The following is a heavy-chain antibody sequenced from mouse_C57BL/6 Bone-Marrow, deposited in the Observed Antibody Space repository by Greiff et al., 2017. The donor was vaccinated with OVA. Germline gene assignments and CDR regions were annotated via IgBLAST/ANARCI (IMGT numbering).Heavy chain of an antibody. CDR1: GYTFTDYY. V-gene: IGHV1-19*01. Sequence: VQLQQSGPVLVKPGASVKMSCKASGYTFTDYYMNWVKQSHGKSLEWIGVINPYNGGTSYNQKFKGKATLTVDKSSSTAYMELNSLTSEDSAVYYGARHGSSSHWYFDVWGTGTTVTVSS. CDR3: ARHGSSSHWYFDV. D-gene: IGHD1-1*01. J-gene: IGHJ1*03. CDR2: INPYNGGT.